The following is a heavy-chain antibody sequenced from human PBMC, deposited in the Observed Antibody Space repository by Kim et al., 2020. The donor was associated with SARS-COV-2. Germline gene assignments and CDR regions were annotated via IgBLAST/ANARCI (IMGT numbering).Heavy chain of an antibody. CDR3: VKNIVRRSCFDY. V-gene: IGHV3-23*01. CDR1: GFTFNDYA. Sequence: GGSLRLSCAASGFTFNDYAMSWVRQAPGKGLEWVSGISGSGNTTYYADSVKGRLTVSRDNSENTLSLHMKSLRAADTAVYYCVKNIVRRSCFDYWGPGTL. CDR2: ISGSGNTT. D-gene: IGHD5-12*01. J-gene: IGHJ4*02.